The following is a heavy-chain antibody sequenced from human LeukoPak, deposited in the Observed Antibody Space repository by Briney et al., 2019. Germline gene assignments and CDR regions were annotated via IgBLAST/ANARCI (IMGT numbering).Heavy chain of an antibody. Sequence: GGSLRLSCAASGFTFSSYSMNWVRQAPGKGLEWVSSISSSSSYIYYADSVKGRFTISRDNAMNSLYLQMNSLRAEDTAVYYCARGDYYGSGSYYNTLVDYWGQGTLVTVSS. CDR1: GFTFSSYS. CDR2: ISSSSSYI. CDR3: ARGDYYGSGSYYNTLVDY. J-gene: IGHJ4*02. V-gene: IGHV3-21*01. D-gene: IGHD3-10*01.